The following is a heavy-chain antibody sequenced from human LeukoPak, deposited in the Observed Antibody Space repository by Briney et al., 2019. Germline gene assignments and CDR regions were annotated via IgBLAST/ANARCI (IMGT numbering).Heavy chain of an antibody. CDR2: ISTFNGNT. J-gene: IGHJ4*02. D-gene: IGHD5-24*01. V-gene: IGHV1-18*04. CDR3: ARPQDGYNPNFFDY. Sequence: ASVKVSCKASGYTFTGYYMHWVRQAPGQGLEWMGWISTFNGNTKYAQKLQGRVTMTTDTSTDTAYMELRSLRSDDTAVYYCARPQDGYNPNFFDYWGQGTLVTVSS. CDR1: GYTFTGYY.